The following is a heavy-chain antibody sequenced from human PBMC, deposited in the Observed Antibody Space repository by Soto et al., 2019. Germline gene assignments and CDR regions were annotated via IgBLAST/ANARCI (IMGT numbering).Heavy chain of an antibody. D-gene: IGHD3-9*01. Sequence: ASVNVSFKASGYTFTAFYMNWVRQAPGQGLEWMGWVNPNTGVTKYAQKFQGRVTMTRDTSINTAYMELSGLTSDDTAVYYCTTLRLDPWGQGTLVTSPQ. CDR3: TTLRLDP. CDR1: GYTFTAFY. CDR2: VNPNTGVT. J-gene: IGHJ5*02. V-gene: IGHV1-2*02.